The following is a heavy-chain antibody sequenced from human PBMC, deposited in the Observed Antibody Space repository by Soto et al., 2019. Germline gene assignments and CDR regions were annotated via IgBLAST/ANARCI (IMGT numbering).Heavy chain of an antibody. CDR2: IYYSGST. CDR3: ARDGRKLYYYDSSGYSH. V-gene: IGHV4-59*12. Sequence: SETLSLTCTVSGGSISSYYWSWIRQPPGKGLEWIGYIYYSGSTNYNPSLKSRVTISVDTSKNQFSLKLSSVTAADTAVYYCARDGRKLYYYDSSGYSHWGQGTMVTV. D-gene: IGHD3-22*01. CDR1: GGSISSYY. J-gene: IGHJ4*02.